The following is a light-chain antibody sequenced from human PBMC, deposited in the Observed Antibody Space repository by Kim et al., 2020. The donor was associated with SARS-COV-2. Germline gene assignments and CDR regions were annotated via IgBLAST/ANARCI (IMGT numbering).Light chain of an antibody. CDR1: SANSGSNT. V-gene: IGLV1-44*01. J-gene: IGLJ3*02. CDR3: AAWDDSLGWV. CDR2: SNK. Sequence: PGQRVTISCSGSSANSGSNTVNWYQQLPGTAPKLLIYSNKQRPSGVPDRFSGSKSGTSASLAISGLQSEDEADYYCAAWDDSLGWVFGGGTQLTVL.